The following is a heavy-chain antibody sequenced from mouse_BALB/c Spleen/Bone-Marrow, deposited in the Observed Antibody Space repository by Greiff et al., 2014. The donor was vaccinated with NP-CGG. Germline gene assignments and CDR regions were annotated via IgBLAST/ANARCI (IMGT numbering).Heavy chain of an antibody. CDR1: GYSITSGYS. CDR3: ARRGDRLYAMDY. Sequence: EVQLQQSGPDLVKPSQSLSLTCTVTGYSITSGYSWHWIRQFPGNNLEWMGYIHYSGSTGYNPSLKSRISITRDTSKNQFFLQLNAVTTEDTATYYCARRGDRLYAMDYWGQGTSVTVSS. V-gene: IGHV3-1*02. J-gene: IGHJ4*01. D-gene: IGHD3-3*01. CDR2: IHYSGST.